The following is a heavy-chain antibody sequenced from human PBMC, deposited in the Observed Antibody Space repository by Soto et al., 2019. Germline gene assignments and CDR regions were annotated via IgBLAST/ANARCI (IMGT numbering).Heavy chain of an antibody. CDR2: INKDGSGK. Sequence: EVELVESGGGLVQPGGSLRLSCAASGSTFSEYWMNWVRQAPGKGLEWVANINKDGSGKYYVDFVKGRFTISRDNAKKFLYLQMNSLRAEDTAVYYCARAALDYKMDVWGQGTTVTVSS. V-gene: IGHV3-7*01. J-gene: IGHJ6*02. CDR1: GSTFSEYW. D-gene: IGHD4-4*01. CDR3: ARAALDYKMDV.